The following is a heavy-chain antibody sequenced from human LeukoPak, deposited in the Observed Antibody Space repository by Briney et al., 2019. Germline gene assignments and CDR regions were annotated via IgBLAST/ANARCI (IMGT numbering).Heavy chain of an antibody. V-gene: IGHV5-51*01. J-gene: IGHJ5*02. CDR1: GYSFTSYW. CDR3: ARLGGLPVAGNGNWFDP. Sequence: GESLKISCKGSGYSFTSYWIGWVRQMPGKGLEWMGIIYPGDSDTRYSPSFQGQVTISADKSISTAYLQWSSLKASDTAMYYCARLGGLPVAGNGNWFDPWGQGTLVTVSS. D-gene: IGHD6-19*01. CDR2: IYPGDSDT.